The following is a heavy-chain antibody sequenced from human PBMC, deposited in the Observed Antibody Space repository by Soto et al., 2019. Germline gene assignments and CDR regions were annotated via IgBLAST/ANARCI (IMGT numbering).Heavy chain of an antibody. CDR2: INAGNGNT. V-gene: IGHV1-3*01. D-gene: IGHD3-22*01. Sequence: ASLKVSCKASGYTFTNYAMHWVRQAPGQRLEWMGWINAGNGNTKYSQKFQGRVTITRDTSASTAYMELSSLRSEDTAVYYCARAAYYYESSGYYPGDYWGQGTLVTVYS. CDR1: GYTFTNYA. CDR3: ARAAYYYESSGYYPGDY. J-gene: IGHJ4*02.